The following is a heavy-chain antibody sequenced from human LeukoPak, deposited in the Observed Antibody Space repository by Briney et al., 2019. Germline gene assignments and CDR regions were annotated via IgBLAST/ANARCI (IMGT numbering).Heavy chain of an antibody. Sequence: GGSLRLSCAASGLSFSSHGMHGVRQAPGKGLEWVAVIWYDGTNENYSDSLRGRFTISRDNSKNTLYLQMNSLRAEDTAVYYCARARNNYDVSGYSALDYWGQGTLVTVSS. J-gene: IGHJ4*02. CDR1: GLSFSSHG. CDR2: IWYDGTNE. D-gene: IGHD3-22*01. CDR3: ARARNNYDVSGYSALDY. V-gene: IGHV3-33*01.